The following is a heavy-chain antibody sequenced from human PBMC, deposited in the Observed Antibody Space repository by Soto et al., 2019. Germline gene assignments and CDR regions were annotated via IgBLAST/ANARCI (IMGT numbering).Heavy chain of an antibody. J-gene: IGHJ6*03. CDR2: IYYSGST. Sequence: SETLSLTCTVSGGSISSYYWSWIRQPPGKGLEWIGYIYYSGSTNYNPSLKSRATISVDTSKNQFSLKLSSVTAADTAVYYCARVSQNSWNYYSYYYMDVWGKGTTVTVSS. V-gene: IGHV4-59*08. CDR1: GGSISSYY. D-gene: IGHD1-1*01. CDR3: ARVSQNSWNYYSYYYMDV.